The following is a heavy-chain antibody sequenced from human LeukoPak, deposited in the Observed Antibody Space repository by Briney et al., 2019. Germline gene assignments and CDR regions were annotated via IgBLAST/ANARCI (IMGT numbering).Heavy chain of an antibody. J-gene: IGHJ1*01. CDR3: AITRDIVAVVAAPNFQH. V-gene: IGHV1-69*05. D-gene: IGHD2-15*01. CDR1: GGTFSSYA. CDR2: IIPIFGTA. Sequence: SVKVSCKASGGTFSSYAISWVRQAPGQGLEWMGRIIPIFGTANYAQKFQGRVTITTDESTSTAYMELSSLRSEDTAVYYCAITRDIVAVVAAPNFQHWGQGTLVTVSS.